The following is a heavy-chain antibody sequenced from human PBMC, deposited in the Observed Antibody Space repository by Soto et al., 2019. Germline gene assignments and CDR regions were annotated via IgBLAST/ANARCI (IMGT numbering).Heavy chain of an antibody. D-gene: IGHD3-22*01. CDR1: GFTFSSYG. Sequence: GGSLRLSCAASGFTFSSYGMHWVRQAPGKGLEWVAVIWYDGSNKYYADSVKGRFTISRDNSKNTLYLQMNSLRAEDTAVYYCARDEIYYDSSGYYYYYGMDVWGQGDHGHRLL. J-gene: IGHJ6*02. CDR2: IWYDGSNK. V-gene: IGHV3-33*01. CDR3: ARDEIYYDSSGYYYYYGMDV.